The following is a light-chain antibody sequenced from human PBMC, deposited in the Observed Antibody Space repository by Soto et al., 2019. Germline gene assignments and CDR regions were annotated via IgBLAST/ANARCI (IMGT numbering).Light chain of an antibody. CDR1: QSVSSN. CDR2: DAS. J-gene: IGKJ1*01. V-gene: IGKV3-15*01. Sequence: DIVMTHSPATLSVAPGERVTFSCRASQSVSSNLAWCQQKPGQAPRLLIYDASTRATGVPARFSGSGSGTDFTLTISRLEPEDFAVYYCQQYGSSPLWTFGQGTKVDIK. CDR3: QQYGSSPLWT.